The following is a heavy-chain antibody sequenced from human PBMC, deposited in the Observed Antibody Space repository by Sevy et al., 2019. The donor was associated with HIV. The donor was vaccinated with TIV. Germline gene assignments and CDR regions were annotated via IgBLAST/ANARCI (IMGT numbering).Heavy chain of an antibody. Sequence: GGSLRLSCAASGFTFSSYEMNWVRQAPGKGLEWVSYISSGGSSIYYADSVKGRFTISRDNAKNSLYLQMNGLRAEDTAVYYCARVDAYYDKVLDPWGQGTLVTVSS. CDR2: ISSGGSSI. CDR3: ARVDAYYDKVLDP. V-gene: IGHV3-48*03. D-gene: IGHD3-22*01. J-gene: IGHJ5*02. CDR1: GFTFSSYE.